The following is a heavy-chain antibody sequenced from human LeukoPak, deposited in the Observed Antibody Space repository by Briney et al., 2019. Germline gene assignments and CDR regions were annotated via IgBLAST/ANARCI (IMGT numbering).Heavy chain of an antibody. D-gene: IGHD4-17*01. V-gene: IGHV3-30-3*01. CDR2: ISYDGSNK. J-gene: IGHJ4*02. Sequence: PGGSLRLSCAASGFTFSSYAMHWVRQAPGKGLEWVAVISYDGSNKYYADSVKGRFTISRDNSKNTLYLQMNSLRPEDTAVYSCARGSYGDLGWGQGTLVTVSS. CDR1: GFTFSSYA. CDR3: ARGSYGDLG.